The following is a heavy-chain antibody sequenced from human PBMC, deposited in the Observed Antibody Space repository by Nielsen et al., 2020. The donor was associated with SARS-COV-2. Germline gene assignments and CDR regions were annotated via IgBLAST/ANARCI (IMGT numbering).Heavy chain of an antibody. V-gene: IGHV3-53*04. D-gene: IGHD6-13*01. Sequence: GESLKISCVASGFAFDDYSMHWVRQAPGKGLEWVSVIYSGGSTYYADSVKGRFTISRHNSKNTLYLQMNSLRAEDTAVYYCARDLGQLGVDVWGQGTTVTVSS. J-gene: IGHJ6*02. CDR1: GFAFDDYS. CDR2: IYSGGST. CDR3: ARDLGQLGVDV.